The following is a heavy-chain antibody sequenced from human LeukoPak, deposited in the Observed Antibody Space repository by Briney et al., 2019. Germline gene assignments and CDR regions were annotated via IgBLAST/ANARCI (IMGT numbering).Heavy chain of an antibody. CDR1: GGSISSNSYY. Sequence: PSETLSLTCTVSGGSISSNSYYWGWIRQPPGKGLEWIGSIYYSGSTYYNPSLKSRVTISVDTSKNQFSLKLTSVTAADTAVYYCARGTYYFDYWGQGTLVTVSS. V-gene: IGHV4-39*01. CDR2: IYYSGST. CDR3: ARGTYYFDY. J-gene: IGHJ4*02. D-gene: IGHD3/OR15-3a*01.